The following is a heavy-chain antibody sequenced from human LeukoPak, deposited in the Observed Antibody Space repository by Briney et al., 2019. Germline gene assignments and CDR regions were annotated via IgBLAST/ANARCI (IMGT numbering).Heavy chain of an antibody. CDR3: ATLLRNWFDP. CDR1: GGSFSGYY. D-gene: IGHD2/OR15-2a*01. Sequence: SETLSLTCAVYGGSFSGYYWSWIRQPPGKGLEWIGEINHSGSTNYNPSLKSRVTISVDTSKNQFSLKLSSVTAADTAVYYCATLLRNWFDPWGRGTLVTVSP. V-gene: IGHV4-34*01. J-gene: IGHJ5*02. CDR2: INHSGST.